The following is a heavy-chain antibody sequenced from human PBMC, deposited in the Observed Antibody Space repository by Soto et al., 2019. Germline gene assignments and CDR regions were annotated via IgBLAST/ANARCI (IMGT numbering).Heavy chain of an antibody. CDR2: ISGTGART. D-gene: IGHD5-12*01. CDR3: AKVYCNISERGYYFDS. J-gene: IGHJ4*02. CDR1: GFKSVDYA. Sequence: PGGSLRLSCAASGFKSVDYAMGWGRQAPGKGLEWVAAISGTGARTFYDDSVKVRFTISRDNSRSTLYLQMNSLRAEDTAVYHCAKVYCNISERGYYFDSWGQGTVVTVSS. V-gene: IGHV3-23*01.